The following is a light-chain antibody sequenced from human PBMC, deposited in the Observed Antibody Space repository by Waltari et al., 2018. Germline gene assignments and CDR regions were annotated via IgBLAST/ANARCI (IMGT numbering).Light chain of an antibody. Sequence: EIEMTQSPATLSVSPGDRVILSCRASQSVSRNLGWYQQKHGQPPKLLIYGASVLATGIPARFSGSGSGTEFTLTISSLQSEDFAVYYCQHYNRWPYAFGQGTKLEIK. CDR1: QSVSRN. J-gene: IGKJ2*01. CDR2: GAS. CDR3: QHYNRWPYA. V-gene: IGKV3D-15*01.